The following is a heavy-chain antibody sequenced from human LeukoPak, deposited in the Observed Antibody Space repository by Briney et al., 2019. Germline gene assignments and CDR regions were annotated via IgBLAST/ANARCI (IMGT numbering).Heavy chain of an antibody. J-gene: IGHJ4*02. V-gene: IGHV3-43*01. D-gene: IGHD2-21*02. CDR3: AKAHLVVVTAIPVDY. Sequence: PGGSLRLSCAASGFTFDDYTMHWVRQAPGKGLEWVPLISWDGGSTYYADSVKGRFTISRDNSKNSLYLQMNSLRTEDTALYYCAKAHLVVVTAIPVDYWGQGTLVTVSS. CDR1: GFTFDDYT. CDR2: ISWDGGST.